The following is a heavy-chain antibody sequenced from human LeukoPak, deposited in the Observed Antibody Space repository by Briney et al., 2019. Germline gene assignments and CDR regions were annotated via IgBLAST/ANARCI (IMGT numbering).Heavy chain of an antibody. CDR3: ARGAIVVVPAAIPRRDSNWFDP. Sequence: SETLSLTCAVYGGSFSGYYWSWIRQPPGKGLEWIGEINHSGSTNYNPSLKSRVTISVDTSKNQFSLKLSSVTAADTAVYYCARGAIVVVPAAIPRRDSNWFDPLGPGNPGHRLL. D-gene: IGHD2-2*02. CDR2: INHSGST. CDR1: GGSFSGYY. J-gene: IGHJ5*02. V-gene: IGHV4-34*01.